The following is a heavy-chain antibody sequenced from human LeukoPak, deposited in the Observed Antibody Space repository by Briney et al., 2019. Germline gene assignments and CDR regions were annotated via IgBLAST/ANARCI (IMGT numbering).Heavy chain of an antibody. D-gene: IGHD3-10*01. CDR3: ARIPLYYYGSGSYYNAAGDY. J-gene: IGHJ4*02. CDR2: IYYSGST. CDR1: GGSVSSSSYY. V-gene: IGHV4-39*07. Sequence: SETLSLTCTVSGGSVSSSSYYWSWIRQPPGKGLEGIGSIYYSGSTYYNPSLKSRVTISVDTFKNQFSLKLSSVTAADTAVYYCARIPLYYYGSGSYYNAAGDYWGQGTLVTVSS.